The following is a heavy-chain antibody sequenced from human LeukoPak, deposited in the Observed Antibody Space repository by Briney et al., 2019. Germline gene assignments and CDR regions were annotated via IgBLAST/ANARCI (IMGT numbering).Heavy chain of an antibody. CDR1: GLAVSSYE. V-gene: IGHV3-48*03. CDR3: AREDTGVAFDI. D-gene: IGHD2-8*01. J-gene: IGHJ3*02. Sequence: GGSMSLSCAASGLAVSSYEMNWVRQAPVKWLEWVSYISGRGIKDYADSVKGRFTVSRDNAHNSLYLQMNSLRVVDTTLYYCAREDTGVAFDIWGQGTTVTV. CDR2: ISGRGIK.